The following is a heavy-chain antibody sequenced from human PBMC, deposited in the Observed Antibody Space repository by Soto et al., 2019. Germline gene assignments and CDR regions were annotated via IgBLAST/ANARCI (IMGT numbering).Heavy chain of an antibody. CDR3: ARGRYCLTGRFFPNWFDS. V-gene: IGHV4-30-4*01. CDR2: IYKSATT. CDR1: GDSISTVDYF. Sequence: QVQLLESGPGLVKPSQTLSLTCSVSGDSISTVDYFWAWIRQPPGQALEYIGYIYKSATTYYNPSFEGRGAISLDTSKSQFSLNVTSVTAADTAGYFCARGRYCLTGRFFPNWFDSWGQGTLVTVSS. D-gene: IGHD2-15*01. J-gene: IGHJ5*01.